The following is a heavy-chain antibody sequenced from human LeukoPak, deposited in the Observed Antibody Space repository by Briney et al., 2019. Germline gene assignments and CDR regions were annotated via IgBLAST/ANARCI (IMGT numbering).Heavy chain of an antibody. J-gene: IGHJ4*02. CDR3: ARDPKNYDSSGYLDY. V-gene: IGHV3-33*01. D-gene: IGHD3-22*01. CDR2: IWYDGSNK. CDR1: GFTFSSYG. Sequence: GRSLRLSCAASGFTFSSYGMHWVRQAPGKGLEWVAVIWYDGSNKYYADSVKGRFTISRDNSKNTPYLQMNSLRAEDTAVYYCARDPKNYDSSGYLDYWGQGTLVTVSP.